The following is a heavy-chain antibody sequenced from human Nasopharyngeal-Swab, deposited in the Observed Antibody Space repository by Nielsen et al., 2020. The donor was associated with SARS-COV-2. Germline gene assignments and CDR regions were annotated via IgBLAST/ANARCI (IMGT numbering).Heavy chain of an antibody. Sequence: SETLSLTCTVSGGSISSGSYYWSWIRQPAGKGLAWIGRIYTSGSTNYNPSLKSRVTISVDTSKNQFSLKLSSVTAADTAVYYCARDNRALYYFDYWGQGTLVTVSS. CDR2: IYTSGST. D-gene: IGHD3-10*01. V-gene: IGHV4-61*02. CDR1: GGSISSGSYY. CDR3: ARDNRALYYFDY. J-gene: IGHJ4*02.